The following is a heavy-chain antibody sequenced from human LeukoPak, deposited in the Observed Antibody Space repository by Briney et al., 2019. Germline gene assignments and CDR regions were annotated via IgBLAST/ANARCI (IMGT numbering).Heavy chain of an antibody. CDR1: GYTFTGYY. D-gene: IGHD3-22*01. Sequence: ASVKVSCKASGYTFTGYYMHWVRQAPGQGLEWMGWINPNSGGTNYAQKFQGRVTMTRDTSISTAYMELSRLRSDDTVVYYCAREYYDSSGRRIDYWGQGTLVTVSS. J-gene: IGHJ4*02. V-gene: IGHV1-2*02. CDR3: AREYYDSSGRRIDY. CDR2: INPNSGGT.